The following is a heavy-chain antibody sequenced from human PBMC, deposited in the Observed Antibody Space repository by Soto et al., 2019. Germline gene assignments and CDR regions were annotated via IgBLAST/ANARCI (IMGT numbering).Heavy chain of an antibody. Sequence: PSETLSLTCTVSGGTISSSSFYWGWVRQPPGKGLEWIGSIYYRGSTYYNSSLKSRVTISVDTSKNQFSLNLNSVTAADTAVYYCARLGGGYYDSSYYYLFDYWGQGTLVTVSS. D-gene: IGHD3-22*01. V-gene: IGHV4-39*01. CDR3: ARLGGGYYDSSYYYLFDY. CDR2: IYYRGST. J-gene: IGHJ4*02. CDR1: GGTISSSSFY.